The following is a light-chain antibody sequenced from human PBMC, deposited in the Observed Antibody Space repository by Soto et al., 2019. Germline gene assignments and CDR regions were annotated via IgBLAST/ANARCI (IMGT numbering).Light chain of an antibody. CDR2: STS. J-gene: IGLJ7*01. CDR3: VLFMGSGISV. V-gene: IGLV8-61*01. Sequence: QTVVTQEASLSVSPGGTVTLTCGLSSGSVSTDYYPSWYQQTPGQAPRTLIYSTSSRSSGVPDRFSGSILGNKAALTITGAQADDESDYHCVLFMGSGISVFGGGTQLTVL. CDR1: SGSVSTDYY.